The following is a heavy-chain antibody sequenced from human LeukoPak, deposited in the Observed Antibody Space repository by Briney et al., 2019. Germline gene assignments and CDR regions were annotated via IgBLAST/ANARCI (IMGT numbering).Heavy chain of an antibody. J-gene: IGHJ4*02. Sequence: GGSLRLSCAASGFSFNDYAMSWVRQAPGEGLEWVSAITGPGEGTWYADSVLGRFTTSRDNSKNTLYLQMNSLRAEDTAVYFCAKRMYGWYQIDYWGQGTLVTVSS. D-gene: IGHD6-19*01. CDR3: AKRMYGWYQIDY. V-gene: IGHV3-23*01. CDR1: GFSFNDYA. CDR2: ITGPGEGT.